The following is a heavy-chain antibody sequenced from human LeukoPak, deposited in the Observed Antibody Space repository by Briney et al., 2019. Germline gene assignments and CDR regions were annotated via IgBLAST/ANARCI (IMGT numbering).Heavy chain of an antibody. CDR1: GYTFTGYY. J-gene: IGHJ4*02. Sequence: ASVKVSCKASGYTFTGYYMHWVRQAPGQGLEWMGIINPSGGSTSYAQKFQGRVTMTRDMSTSTVYMELSSLRSEDTAVYYCARDPTAPIPSYYFDYWGQGTLVTVSS. D-gene: IGHD2-21*01. V-gene: IGHV1-46*01. CDR3: ARDPTAPIPSYYFDY. CDR2: INPSGGST.